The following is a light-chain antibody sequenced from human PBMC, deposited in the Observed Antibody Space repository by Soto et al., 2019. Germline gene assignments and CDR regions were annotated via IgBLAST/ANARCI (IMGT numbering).Light chain of an antibody. V-gene: IGKV3D-15*01. J-gene: IGKJ4*01. CDR1: QSAGSK. CDR3: QQYNNWPLT. Sequence: EIVMTQSPATLSVSPGERATLSCRASQSAGSKLAWYQQKPGQALRLLIYGASTRATGTPARFSGSGSGTEFTLTISSLQSEDFAVYYCQQYNNWPLTFGGGTKVEIK. CDR2: GAS.